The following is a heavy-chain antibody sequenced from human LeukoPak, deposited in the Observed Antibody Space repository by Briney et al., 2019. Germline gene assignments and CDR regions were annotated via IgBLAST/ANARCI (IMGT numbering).Heavy chain of an antibody. CDR1: GGSISSSSYY. CDR3: ARGRVIIGFDY. Sequence: SETLSLTCTVSGGSISSSSYYWGWIRQPPGKGLEWIGSIYYSGSTYYNPSLKSRVTISVDTSKNQFSLKLSSVTAADTAVYYCARGRVIIGFDYWGQGTLVTVSS. D-gene: IGHD3-10*01. J-gene: IGHJ4*02. V-gene: IGHV4-39*07. CDR2: IYYSGST.